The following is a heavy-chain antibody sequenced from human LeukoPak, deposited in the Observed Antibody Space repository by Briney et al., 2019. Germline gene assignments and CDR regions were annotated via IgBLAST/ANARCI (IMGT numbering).Heavy chain of an antibody. CDR1: GFTFSRHG. D-gene: IGHD1-14*01. J-gene: IGHJ4*02. V-gene: IGHV3-23*01. Sequence: PGGSLRLSCAASGFTFSRHGMNWVRQAPGKGLEWVSGISPSGDILYYADSVKGQFTISRDNFKNTVYLQMNSLRAGDTAVYYCTTFYYWGQGTLVTVSS. CDR2: ISPSGDIL. CDR3: TTFYY.